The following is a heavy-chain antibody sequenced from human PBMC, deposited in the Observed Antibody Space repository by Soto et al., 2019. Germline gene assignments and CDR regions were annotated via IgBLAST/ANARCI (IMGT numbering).Heavy chain of an antibody. J-gene: IGHJ6*03. CDR1: GGSISTDDVY. CDR3: ARHRPHGPKYYSYYHRDV. CDR2: IYYSGRT. V-gene: IGHV4-39*01. Sequence: QLQLQESGPGLVKPSETLYLTCTVSGGSISTDDVYWGWIRQPPGKGLECIGTIYYSGRTSYNPSLKSRVTTYVDTSKNQCSLNLSSVTAADTAVYYCARHRPHGPKYYSYYHRDVWGKGTTVTVSS.